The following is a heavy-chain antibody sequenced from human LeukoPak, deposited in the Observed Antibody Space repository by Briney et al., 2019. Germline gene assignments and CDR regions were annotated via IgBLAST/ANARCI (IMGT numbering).Heavy chain of an antibody. D-gene: IGHD3-10*01. V-gene: IGHV5-51*01. CDR1: GYSFTSYW. Sequence: GESLKISCQGSGYSFTSYWIGWVRQMPGKGLEWMGIIYPGDSDTRYSPSFQGQVTISADKSISTAYLQWSSLKASDTAMHYCARQSGSSGFDPGIDYWGQGTLVTVSS. CDR3: ARQSGSSGFDPGIDY. CDR2: IYPGDSDT. J-gene: IGHJ4*02.